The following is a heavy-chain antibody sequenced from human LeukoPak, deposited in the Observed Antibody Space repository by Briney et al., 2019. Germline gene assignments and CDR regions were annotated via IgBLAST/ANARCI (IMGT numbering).Heavy chain of an antibody. D-gene: IGHD3-22*01. J-gene: IGHJ4*02. CDR2: IYYSGRT. Sequence: SETLTLSCAVSGFSISSSSYYWGWLRQSPGKGLEWIGSIYYSGRTFYSPTLKSRVTITVDTTKSQFSLKMGSVTAADTAVYYCARTPYDSSGHYFDYWGQGTLVTVSS. CDR3: ARTPYDSSGHYFDY. CDR1: GFSISSSSYY. V-gene: IGHV4-39*01.